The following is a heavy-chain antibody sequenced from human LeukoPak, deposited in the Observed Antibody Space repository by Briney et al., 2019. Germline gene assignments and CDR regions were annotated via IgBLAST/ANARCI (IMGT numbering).Heavy chain of an antibody. D-gene: IGHD1-14*01. CDR1: GGTFSSYA. CDR3: ARENGNPDAFDI. J-gene: IGHJ3*02. Sequence: ASVKVSCKASGGTFSSYAISWVRQAPGQGLEWMGGIIPIFGTANYAQEFQGRVTITADESTSTAYMELSSLRSEDTAVYYCARENGNPDAFDIWGQGTMVTVSS. V-gene: IGHV1-69*13. CDR2: IIPIFGTA.